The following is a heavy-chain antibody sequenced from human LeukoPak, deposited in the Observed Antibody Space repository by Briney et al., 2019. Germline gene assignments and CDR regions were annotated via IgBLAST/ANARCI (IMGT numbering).Heavy chain of an antibody. CDR3: AKFQSYYYDSSGYYRDY. CDR1: GFTFSSYG. D-gene: IGHD3-22*01. Sequence: GGSLRLSCAASGFTFSSYGMHWVRQAPGKGLEWVAFTRYDGSNKYYADSVKGRFTISRDNSKNTLYLQMNSLRAEDTAVYYCAKFQSYYYDSSGYYRDYWGQGTLVTVSS. V-gene: IGHV3-30*02. CDR2: TRYDGSNK. J-gene: IGHJ4*02.